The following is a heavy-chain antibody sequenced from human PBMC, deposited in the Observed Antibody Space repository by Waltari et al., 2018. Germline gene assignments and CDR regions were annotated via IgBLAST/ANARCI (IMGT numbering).Heavy chain of an antibody. V-gene: IGHV4-39*01. J-gene: IGHJ4*01. D-gene: IGHD1-1*01. CDR3: ARYTVGTMLDN. Sequence: DLQESGPGLVRPSETLSPTCIFTGGPIPISSSDYWGWIRQRPGKGLDWIGSIYFAGSTHFNPSLAMRLTMSVDTSKNQFSLRLRSLTASDTAVYYCARYTVGTMLDNWGRGTLVTVSS. CDR2: IYFAGST. CDR1: GGPIPISSSDY.